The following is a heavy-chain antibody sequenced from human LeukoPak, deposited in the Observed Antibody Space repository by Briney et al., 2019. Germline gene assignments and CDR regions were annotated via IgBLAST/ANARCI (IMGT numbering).Heavy chain of an antibody. CDR1: GYSISSGFY. D-gene: IGHD3-22*01. J-gene: IGHJ5*02. CDR3: ASSLNYYDSSGYYYRGFWFDP. Sequence: PSETLSLTCTASGYSISSGFYWGWIRQSPGKGLEWIASIHHSGITYYNPSLTSRVTISLDTSKNQFSLKLTSVTAADTAVYYCASSLNYYDSSGYYYRGFWFDPWGQGTLVTVSS. CDR2: IHHSGIT. V-gene: IGHV4-38-2*02.